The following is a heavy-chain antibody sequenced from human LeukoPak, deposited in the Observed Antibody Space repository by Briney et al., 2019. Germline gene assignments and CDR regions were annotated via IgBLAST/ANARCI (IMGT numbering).Heavy chain of an antibody. Sequence: GGSLRLSCAASGFTFSSYWMSWVRQAPGKGLEWVANIKQDGSEKYCVDSVKGRFTISRDNAKDSLYLQMNSLRAEDAAVYYCASPYDFWSGDYYYYYGMDVWGQGTTVTVSS. CDR2: IKQDGSEK. D-gene: IGHD3-3*01. CDR1: GFTFSSYW. V-gene: IGHV3-7*01. CDR3: ASPYDFWSGDYYYYYGMDV. J-gene: IGHJ6*02.